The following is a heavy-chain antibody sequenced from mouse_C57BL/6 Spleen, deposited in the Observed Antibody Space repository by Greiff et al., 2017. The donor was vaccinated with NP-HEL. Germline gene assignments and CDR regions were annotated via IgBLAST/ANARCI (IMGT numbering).Heavy chain of an antibody. CDR2: IHPNSGST. D-gene: IGHD2-2*01. V-gene: IGHV1-64*01. Sequence: QVQLQQPGAELVKPGASVKLSCKASGYTFTSYWMHWVKQRPGQGLEWIGMIHPNSGSTNYNEKFKSKATLTVDKSSSTAYMQLSSLTSEDSAVYFWERGGGVTRAMDYWGQGTSVTVSS. J-gene: IGHJ4*01. CDR1: GYTFTSYW. CDR3: ERGGGVTRAMDY.